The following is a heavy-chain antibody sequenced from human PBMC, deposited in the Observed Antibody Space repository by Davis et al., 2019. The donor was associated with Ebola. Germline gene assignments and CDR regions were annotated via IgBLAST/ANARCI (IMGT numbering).Heavy chain of an antibody. CDR2: IIPILGIA. D-gene: IGHD2-15*01. CDR1: GGTFSSYA. CDR3: ARRGLLLQNYYYGMDV. V-gene: IGHV1-69*04. Sequence: AASVKVSCKASGGTFSSYAISWVRQAPGQGLEWMGRIIPILGIANYAQKFQGRVTITADKSTSTAYMELSSLRSEDTAVYYCARRGLLLQNYYYGMDVWGQGTTVIVSS. J-gene: IGHJ6*02.